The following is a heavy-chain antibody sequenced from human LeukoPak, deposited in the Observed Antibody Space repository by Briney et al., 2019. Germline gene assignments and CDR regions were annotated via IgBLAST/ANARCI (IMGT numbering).Heavy chain of an antibody. CDR1: GYTFTSYD. V-gene: IGHV1-8*02. J-gene: IGHJ4*02. CDR2: MNPNSGNT. CDR3: ATAKHLTGDEPMYYFDY. D-gene: IGHD3-9*01. Sequence: ASAKVSCKASGYTFTSYDINWVRQATGQGLEWMGWMNPNSGNTGYAQKFQGRVTMTEDTSTDTAYMELSSLRSEDTAVYYCATAKHLTGDEPMYYFDYWGQGTLVTVSS.